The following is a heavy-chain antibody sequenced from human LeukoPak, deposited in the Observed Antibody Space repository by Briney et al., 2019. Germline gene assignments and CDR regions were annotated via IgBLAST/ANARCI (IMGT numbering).Heavy chain of an antibody. V-gene: IGHV1-8*01. CDR1: GYTFTSYD. Sequence: ASVKVSCKASGYTFTSYDINWVRQAPGQGLEWIGWMNPNSANTGYAQKFQGRVTMTRNTSISTAYMELSSLRSEDTAVYYCARLASSSWPLYYYYGMDVWGQGTTVTVSS. D-gene: IGHD6-13*01. J-gene: IGHJ6*02. CDR2: MNPNSANT. CDR3: ARLASSSWPLYYYYGMDV.